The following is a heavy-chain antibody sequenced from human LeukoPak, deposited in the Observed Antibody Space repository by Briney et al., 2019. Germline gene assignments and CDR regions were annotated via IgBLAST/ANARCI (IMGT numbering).Heavy chain of an antibody. Sequence: ASVKVSCKASGYTFTDYYIHWVRQAPGQGLELIAWINPKSGGTNYAQKFQGRVTMTRDTSISTVYMEVSGLRSDDTAVYYCARGRDSGSHTYYFDYWGQGTLVTISS. D-gene: IGHD1-26*01. J-gene: IGHJ4*02. CDR3: ARGRDSGSHTYYFDY. V-gene: IGHV1-2*02. CDR1: GYTFTDYY. CDR2: INPKSGGT.